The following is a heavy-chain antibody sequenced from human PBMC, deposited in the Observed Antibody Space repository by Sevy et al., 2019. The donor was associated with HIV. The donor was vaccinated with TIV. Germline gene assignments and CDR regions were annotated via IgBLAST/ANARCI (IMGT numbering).Heavy chain of an antibody. CDR1: GYRFTSYW. Sequence: GESLKISCKGSGYRFTSYWIGWVRQMPGKGLEWMGIVYPDDSDIRYSLSFQGQVTISAEKSINTAYLQWSSLKASDTAMYFCARRVYDSSGYPQCYFDYWCQGTLVTVSS. J-gene: IGHJ4*02. D-gene: IGHD3-22*01. CDR2: VYPDDSDI. V-gene: IGHV5-51*01. CDR3: ARRVYDSSGYPQCYFDY.